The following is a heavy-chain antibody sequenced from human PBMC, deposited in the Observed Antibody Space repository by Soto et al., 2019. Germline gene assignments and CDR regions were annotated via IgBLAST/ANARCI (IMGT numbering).Heavy chain of an antibody. CDR3: ARQRTSVVTQAYFDV. V-gene: IGHV4-39*01. CDR2: IYYSGRT. CDR1: GDSINSRSYY. D-gene: IGHD2-21*02. J-gene: IGHJ4*02. Sequence: PSETLSLTCTVTGDSINSRSYYWGWIRQPPGKGLEWIGSIYYSGRTYNNPSLRSRVSMSIDTSKDQFSLKLKSVTAADTALYFCARQRTSVVTQAYFDVWGPGDLVTVSS.